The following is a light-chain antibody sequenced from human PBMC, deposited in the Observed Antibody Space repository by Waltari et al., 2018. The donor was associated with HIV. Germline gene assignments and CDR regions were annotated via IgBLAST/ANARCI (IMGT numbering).Light chain of an antibody. CDR3: QAWDSSTAFYV. J-gene: IGLJ1*01. CDR2: PDN. CDR1: KLGDKY. Sequence: SYELTQPPSVSVSPGQTASITCSGDKLGDKYACWYQQKPGQSPVLVIYPDNKRPSGIPERFSGSNSGNTATLTISGTQAVDEADYYCQAWDSSTAFYVFGTGTKVTVL. V-gene: IGLV3-1*01.